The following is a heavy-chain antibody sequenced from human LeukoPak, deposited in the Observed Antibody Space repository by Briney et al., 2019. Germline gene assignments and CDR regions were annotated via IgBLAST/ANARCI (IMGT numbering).Heavy chain of an antibody. CDR2: INSNRGGT. V-gene: IGHV1-2*02. D-gene: IGHD3-3*01. J-gene: IGHJ3*02. CDR3: ARDHGDDAFDI. Sequence: ASVKVSCKASGYTFTNYYIHWVRQAPGQGLEWMGWINSNRGGTNYAQKFQGRVTMTRDTSISTAYMELRSVRSDDTAVYYCARDHGDDAFDIWGPGTMVTISS. CDR1: GYTFTNYY.